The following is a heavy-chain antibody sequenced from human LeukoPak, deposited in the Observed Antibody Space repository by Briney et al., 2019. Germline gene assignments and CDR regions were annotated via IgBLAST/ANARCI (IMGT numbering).Heavy chain of an antibody. D-gene: IGHD3-22*01. V-gene: IGHV1-46*01. CDR1: GYTFTSYY. Sequence: ASVKVSCKASGYTFTSYYMHWVRQAPGQGLEWMGIINPSGGSTSYAQKFQGRVTITADKSTSTAYMELSSLRSEDTAVYYCARQSYYYDSSGYSLDYWGQGTLVTVSS. CDR2: INPSGGST. CDR3: ARQSYYYDSSGYSLDY. J-gene: IGHJ4*02.